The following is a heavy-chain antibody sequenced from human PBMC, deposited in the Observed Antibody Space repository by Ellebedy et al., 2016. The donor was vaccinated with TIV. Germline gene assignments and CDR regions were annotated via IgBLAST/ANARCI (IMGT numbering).Heavy chain of an antibody. CDR1: GYSFTNSW. Sequence: KVSCKGSGYSFTNSWIGWERQMPGKGLEWMGSIYPGNSDTTYSPSFQGQVTISADKSISTAYLQWSSLRASDTALYYCVRLDTSYFENWGQGTLVTVSS. V-gene: IGHV5-51*01. D-gene: IGHD2-2*01. J-gene: IGHJ4*02. CDR2: IYPGNSDT. CDR3: VRLDTSYFEN.